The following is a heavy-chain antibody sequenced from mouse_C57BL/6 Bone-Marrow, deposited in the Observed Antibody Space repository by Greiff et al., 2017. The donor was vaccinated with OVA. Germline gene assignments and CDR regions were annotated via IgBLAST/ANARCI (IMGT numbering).Heavy chain of an antibody. Sequence: DVMLVESEGGLVQPGSSMKLSCTASGFTFSDYYMAWVRQVPEKGLEWVANINYDGSSTYYLDSLKSRFIISRDNAKNILYLQMSSLKSEDTATYYCARDRGNYYGSSYWYFDVWGTGTTVTVSS. J-gene: IGHJ1*03. D-gene: IGHD1-1*01. CDR3: ARDRGNYYGSSYWYFDV. V-gene: IGHV5-16*01. CDR1: GFTFSDYY. CDR2: INYDGSST.